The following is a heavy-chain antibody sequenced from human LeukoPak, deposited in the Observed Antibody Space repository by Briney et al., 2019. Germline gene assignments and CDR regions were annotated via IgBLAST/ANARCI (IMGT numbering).Heavy chain of an antibody. D-gene: IGHD4-17*01. CDR3: ARSSTTVTTRFFDL. Sequence: RAGGSLRLSCAASGFTFSSYSMNWVRQAPGKGLEWVSYINWNGGSKAFADSVKGRFTISRDNGRNSLYLQMNSLRAEDAALYYCARSSTTVTTRFFDLWGRGTLVTVSS. J-gene: IGHJ2*01. V-gene: IGHV3-20*04. CDR1: GFTFSSYS. CDR2: INWNGGSK.